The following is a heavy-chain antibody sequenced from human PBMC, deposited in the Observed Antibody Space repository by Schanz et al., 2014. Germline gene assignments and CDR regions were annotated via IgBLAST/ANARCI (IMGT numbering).Heavy chain of an antibody. V-gene: IGHV3-11*06. J-gene: IGHJ4*02. Sequence: QVHLVESGGGLVKPGGSLRLSCAASGFTFSDYYMTWIRQAPGKGLEWVSYISGSDNYINYADSVKGRFTISRDNAKNSLFLLMSSLRAEDSAVYYCARGARQYSGSYSPSDYWGQGTLVTVSS. CDR1: GFTFSDYY. D-gene: IGHD1-26*01. CDR3: ARGARQYSGSYSPSDY. CDR2: ISGSDNYI.